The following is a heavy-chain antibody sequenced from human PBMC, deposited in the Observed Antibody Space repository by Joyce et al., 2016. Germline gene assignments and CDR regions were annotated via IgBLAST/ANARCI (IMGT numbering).Heavy chain of an antibody. Sequence: VESGGGLIYPGGSLTLSCAASGFSVSSNYMSWVRQASGKGLEWVSAISGGDGTSYADSVEGRFTIFRDNSENKLYLQMTSLRAEDTAVYYCTRSIGAFDPWGQGTLVTVSS. CDR1: GFSVSSNY. CDR2: ISGGDGT. CDR3: TRSIGAFDP. J-gene: IGHJ5*02. V-gene: IGHV3-53*01. D-gene: IGHD6-6*01.